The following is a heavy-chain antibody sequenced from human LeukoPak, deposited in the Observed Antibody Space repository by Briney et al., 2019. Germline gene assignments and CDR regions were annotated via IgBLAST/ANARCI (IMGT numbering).Heavy chain of an antibody. V-gene: IGHV3-30-3*01. Sequence: PGGSLRLSCAASGFTFSSYAMHWVRQAPGKGLEWVAVISYDGSNKYYADSVKGRFTISRDNSKNTLYLQMNSLRAEDTAVYYCATRGGLWGQGTLVTVSS. J-gene: IGHJ4*02. D-gene: IGHD3-16*01. CDR1: GFTFSSYA. CDR3: ATRGGL. CDR2: ISYDGSNK.